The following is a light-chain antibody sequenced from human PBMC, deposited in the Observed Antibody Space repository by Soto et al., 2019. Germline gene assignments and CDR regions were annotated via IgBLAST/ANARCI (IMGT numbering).Light chain of an antibody. CDR2: GVS. CDR3: QQSGSSPWT. J-gene: IGKJ1*01. CDR1: QTLSANF. V-gene: IGKV3-20*01. Sequence: ENVLTQSPGTLSLSPGARATLSCRASQTLSANFLAWYQQKPGQAPKLVIYGVSKRATGIPDRFSGSGSGTDFTLTIARLEPEDFAMYYCQQSGSSPWTFGQGTKLEIK.